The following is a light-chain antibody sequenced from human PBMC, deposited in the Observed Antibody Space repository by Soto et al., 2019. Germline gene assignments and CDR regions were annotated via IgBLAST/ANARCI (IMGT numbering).Light chain of an antibody. CDR1: SSNIGSNT. CDR2: TSN. Sequence: QSVLTQPPSASGTPGQRVTISCSGSSSNIGSNTVNWYKQFPGTAPKLLIHTSNQRPSGVSDRFSGSKSGTSASLAISGLQSEDEADYYCAAWDDILNGVVFGGGTKVTVL. V-gene: IGLV1-44*01. CDR3: AAWDDILNGVV. J-gene: IGLJ2*01.